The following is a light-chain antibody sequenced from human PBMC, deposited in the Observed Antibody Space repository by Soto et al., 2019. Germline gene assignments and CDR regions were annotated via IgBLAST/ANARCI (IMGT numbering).Light chain of an antibody. CDR1: QSVGRNY. J-gene: IGKJ4*01. Sequence: IVLTQAPGTLSLSPGESATLSCRASQSVGRNYLAWFQHKPDQAPRLLIYDASNRATGVPDRFSGSGSGTDFTLSVTRLEPEDFAVYYCHPYAVSPLTFGGGNTVEIK. V-gene: IGKV3-20*01. CDR2: DAS. CDR3: HPYAVSPLT.